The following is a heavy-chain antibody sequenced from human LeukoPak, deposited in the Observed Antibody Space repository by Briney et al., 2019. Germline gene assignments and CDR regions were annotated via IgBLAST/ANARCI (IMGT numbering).Heavy chain of an antibody. J-gene: IGHJ4*02. CDR1: GFTFSSYS. Sequence: PGGSLRLSCAASGFTFSSYSMNWVRQAPGKGLEWVSSISSSSSYIYYADSVKGRFTISRDNAKNSLYLQMNSLRAEDTAVYYCARDLDIAVAGTGGYWGQGTLVTVSP. CDR2: ISSSSSYI. V-gene: IGHV3-21*01. D-gene: IGHD6-19*01. CDR3: ARDLDIAVAGTGGY.